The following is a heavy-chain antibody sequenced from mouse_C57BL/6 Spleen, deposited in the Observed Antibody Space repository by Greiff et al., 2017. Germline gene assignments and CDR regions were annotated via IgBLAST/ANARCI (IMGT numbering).Heavy chain of an antibody. J-gene: IGHJ4*01. CDR2: IYPGGGYT. D-gene: IGHD3-2*02. CDR3: ARGGAQAYYAMDY. V-gene: IGHV1-63*01. CDR1: GYTFTNYW. Sequence: QVQLKESGAELVRPGTSVKMSCKASGYTFTNYWLGWAKQRPGHGLEWIGDIYPGGGYTNYNEKFKGKATLTADKSSSTAYMQFSSLTSEDSAIYYCARGGAQAYYAMDYWGQGTSVTVSS.